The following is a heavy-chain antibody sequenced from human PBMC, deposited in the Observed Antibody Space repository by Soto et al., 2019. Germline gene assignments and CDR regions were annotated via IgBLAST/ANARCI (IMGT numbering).Heavy chain of an antibody. D-gene: IGHD6-6*01. CDR1: GFTFSSYA. J-gene: IGHJ4*02. Sequence: LRLSCAASGFTFSSYAMHWVRQAPGKGLEWVAVISYDGSNKYYADSVKGRFTISRDNSKNTLYLQMNSLRAEDTAVYYCARDRDSSSSRPQFDYWGQGTLVTVSS. V-gene: IGHV3-30-3*01. CDR2: ISYDGSNK. CDR3: ARDRDSSSSRPQFDY.